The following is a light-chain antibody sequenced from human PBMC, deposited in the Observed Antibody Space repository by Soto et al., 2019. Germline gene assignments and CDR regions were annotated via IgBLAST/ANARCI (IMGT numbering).Light chain of an antibody. Sequence: EIVMTQSNGTLSVSTGEGATLSCSASQSIGDKIVWYQQKPGQAPRLLMSGASTRATGIPPRFSGRGSGTEFTLTISSLQPEDVASYFCQQSYSTPITFCQGTLLANK. CDR1: QSIGDK. CDR2: GAS. J-gene: IGKJ5*01. V-gene: IGKV3-15*01. CDR3: QQSYSTPIT.